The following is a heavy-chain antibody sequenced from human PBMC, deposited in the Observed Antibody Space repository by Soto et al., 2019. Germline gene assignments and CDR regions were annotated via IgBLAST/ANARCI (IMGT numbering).Heavy chain of an antibody. CDR3: ARGGGCSGGSCYRD. Sequence: QVQLQQWGAGLLKPSETLSLTCAVYGGSFSGYYWSWIRQPPGKGLEWIGEINHSGSTNYNPSLKRRVTXXVXTXXNQFSLKLSSVTAADTAVYYCARGGGCSGGSCYRDWGQGTLVTVSS. CDR1: GGSFSGYY. V-gene: IGHV4-34*01. CDR2: INHSGST. D-gene: IGHD2-15*01. J-gene: IGHJ4*02.